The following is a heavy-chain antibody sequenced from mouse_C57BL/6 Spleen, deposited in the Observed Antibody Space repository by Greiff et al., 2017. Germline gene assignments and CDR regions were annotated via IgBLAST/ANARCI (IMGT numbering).Heavy chain of an antibody. Sequence: VHLVESGGGLVKPGGSLKLSCAASGFTFSSYAMSWVRQTPEKRLEWVATISDGGSYTYYPDNVKGRFTISRDNAKNNLYLQISHLKSEDTAMYYCARPANWSFDYWGQGTTLTVSS. D-gene: IGHD4-1*01. CDR2: ISDGGSYT. J-gene: IGHJ2*01. CDR3: ARPANWSFDY. CDR1: GFTFSSYA. V-gene: IGHV5-4*01.